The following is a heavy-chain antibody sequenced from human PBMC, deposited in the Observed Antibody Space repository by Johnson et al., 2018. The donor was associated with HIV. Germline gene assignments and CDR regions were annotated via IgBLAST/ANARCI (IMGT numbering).Heavy chain of an antibody. CDR1: GFTFDDYG. CDR3: ALSTSWSIAFDI. D-gene: IGHD6-13*01. Sequence: QVQLVESGGGVVRPGGSLRLSCAASGFTFDDYGMSWVRQAPGKGLEWVAVIWYDGSNKYYGDSVKGRFTISRDNSDNTLFLQMNSLRADDTAMYYCALSTSWSIAFDIWGQGTMVTVSS. CDR2: IWYDGSNK. V-gene: IGHV3-33*08. J-gene: IGHJ3*02.